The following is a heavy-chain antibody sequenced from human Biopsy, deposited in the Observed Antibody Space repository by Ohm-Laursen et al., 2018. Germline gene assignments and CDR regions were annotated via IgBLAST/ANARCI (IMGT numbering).Heavy chain of an antibody. CDR1: GVSITAYY. Sequence: SDTLSLTCTVSGVSITAYYWSRIRQPPGKGLECIGNIHHSGSTNYNPSLKSRLTISVDTSKNQFSLKLSSVTAADTAVYYCARMDCSGGSCHYYSYGMDVWGQGTTVTVSS. CDR3: ARMDCSGGSCHYYSYGMDV. J-gene: IGHJ6*02. V-gene: IGHV4-4*09. D-gene: IGHD2-15*01. CDR2: IHHSGST.